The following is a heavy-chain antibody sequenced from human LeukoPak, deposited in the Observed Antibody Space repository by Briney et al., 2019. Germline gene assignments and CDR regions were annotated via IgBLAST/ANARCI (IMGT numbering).Heavy chain of an antibody. Sequence: GGSLRLSCAASGFTLSSYTMGWVRQAPGKGLEWVSTISRGGSTYYPDSMKGRFTISRDNSKNTLYLQMNSLRGEDTAVYYCAKGGVMGARETDYWGQGTLVTVSS. J-gene: IGHJ4*02. D-gene: IGHD2-8*01. V-gene: IGHV3-23*01. CDR1: GFTLSSYT. CDR2: ISRGGST. CDR3: AKGGVMGARETDY.